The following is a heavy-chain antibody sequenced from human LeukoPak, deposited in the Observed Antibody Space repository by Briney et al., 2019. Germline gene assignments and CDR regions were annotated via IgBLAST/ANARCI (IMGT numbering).Heavy chain of an antibody. Sequence: SEALSLTCAVYGGSFSGYYWSWIRQPPGKGLGWIGEINHSGSTNYNPSLKSRVTISVDTSKNQFSLKLSSVTAADTAVYYCARVQRELHWFDPWGQGTLVTVSS. CDR2: INHSGST. CDR1: GGSFSGYY. J-gene: IGHJ5*02. V-gene: IGHV4-34*01. CDR3: ARVQRELHWFDP. D-gene: IGHD1-26*01.